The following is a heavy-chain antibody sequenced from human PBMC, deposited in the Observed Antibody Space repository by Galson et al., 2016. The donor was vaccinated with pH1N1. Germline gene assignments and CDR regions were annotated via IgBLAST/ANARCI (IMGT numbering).Heavy chain of an antibody. CDR3: ARPDYVDVDLKDWYFDR. Sequence: SETLSLTCTVSGGSLSSRNFYGGWIRQPPGKGLEWIGNIHYSGFTHYNSSLQSRVTISVDTSENQFSLRLSSVTAADTAVYYWARPDYVDVDLKDWYFDRWGRCTLVTVSS. CDR1: GGSLSSRNFY. CDR2: IHYSGFT. D-gene: IGHD4-17*01. J-gene: IGHJ2*01. V-gene: IGHV4-39*01.